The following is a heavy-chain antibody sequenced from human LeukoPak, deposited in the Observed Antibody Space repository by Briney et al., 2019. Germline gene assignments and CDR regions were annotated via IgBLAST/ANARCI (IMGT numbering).Heavy chain of an antibody. CDR2: GHHSESS. CDR1: GDSVTSTY. Sequence: SETLSLTCSVSGDSVTSTYWSWIRQPPGKGLEWIAYGHHSESSNYNPSFRSRVTIPVDTSKNQFSLRLSSVTAADTAVYYCARLNRYCGSTSCYDYWGQGTLVTVSS. CDR3: ARLNRYCGSTSCYDY. J-gene: IGHJ4*02. D-gene: IGHD2-2*01. V-gene: IGHV4-59*08.